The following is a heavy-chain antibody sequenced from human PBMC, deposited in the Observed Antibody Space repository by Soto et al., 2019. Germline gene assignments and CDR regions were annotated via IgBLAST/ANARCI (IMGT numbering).Heavy chain of an antibody. V-gene: IGHV5-10-1*01. Sequence: PGESLKISCKGSVYSFTSYWISWVRQMPGKGLEWMGRIDPSDSYTNYSPSFQGHVTISADKSISTAYLQWSSLKASDTAMYYCARHGAPYSSSSPFDYWGQGTLVTVSS. J-gene: IGHJ4*02. D-gene: IGHD6-6*01. CDR3: ARHGAPYSSSSPFDY. CDR1: VYSFTSYW. CDR2: IDPSDSYT.